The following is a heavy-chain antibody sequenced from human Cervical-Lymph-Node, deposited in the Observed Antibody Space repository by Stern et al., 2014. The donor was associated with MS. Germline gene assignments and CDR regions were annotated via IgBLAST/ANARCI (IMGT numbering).Heavy chain of an antibody. CDR2: IYPDDSDI. CDR1: GYTFTNNW. V-gene: IGHV5-51*01. Sequence: EDQLVESGAEVKKPGESLKISCKGSGYTFTNNWIAWVRQMPGKGLEWMGIIYPDDSDIRYSPSLQGQVTISADKSLSTAYLQWSSLKAGDSAVYFWARHPPRRKWDDPNYGMDVWGQGTTVTVSS. J-gene: IGHJ6*02. CDR3: ARHPPRRKWDDPNYGMDV. D-gene: IGHD1-1*01.